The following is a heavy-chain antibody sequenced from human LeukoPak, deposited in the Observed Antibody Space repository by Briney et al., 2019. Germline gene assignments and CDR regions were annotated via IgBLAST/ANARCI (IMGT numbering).Heavy chain of an antibody. CDR3: ARDNCSGGSSYPLYNWLDP. CDR2: ISSIGGST. J-gene: IGHJ5*02. CDR1: GFTFSIYA. D-gene: IGHD2-15*01. Sequence: GGALRLSCADSGFTFSIYAMRWVRQAPGKGLEYVSAISSIGGSTYYANSVKGRFTISRDNSKNTLYLQMGSLRAEDMAVYYCARDNCSGGSSYPLYNWLDPWGQGTLVTVSS. V-gene: IGHV3-64*01.